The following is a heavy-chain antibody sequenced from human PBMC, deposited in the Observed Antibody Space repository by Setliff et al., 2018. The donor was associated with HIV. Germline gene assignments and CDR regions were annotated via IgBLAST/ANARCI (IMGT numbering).Heavy chain of an antibody. V-gene: IGHV3-7*01. CDR1: GITFSSYW. CDR3: ARSVIGYYYYGMDV. D-gene: IGHD3-10*01. CDR2: IKQAGSER. Sequence: PGESLRLSCIASGITFSSYWMSWVRQAPGKGLEWVANIKQAGSERSYVDSVKGRFTISRDNSKNTLYLQMNSLRAEDTAVYYCARSVIGYYYYGMDVWGQGTLVTVSS. J-gene: IGHJ6*02.